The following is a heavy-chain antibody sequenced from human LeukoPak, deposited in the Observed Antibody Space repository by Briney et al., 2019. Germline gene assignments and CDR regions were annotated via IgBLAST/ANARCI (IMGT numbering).Heavy chain of an antibody. CDR3: VKGLVQTTMSYSVDY. CDR2: ISSDGSKN. J-gene: IGHJ4*02. CDR1: GFTFSSYG. V-gene: IGHV3-30*18. Sequence: GGSLRLSCAASGFTFSSYGMHWVRQTPGKGLEWVALISSDGSKNIYADSVKGRFTISRDNSKNTVYLQMNSLRAEDTAVYYCVKGLVQTTMSYSVDYWGQGALVTVSS. D-gene: IGHD1-1*01.